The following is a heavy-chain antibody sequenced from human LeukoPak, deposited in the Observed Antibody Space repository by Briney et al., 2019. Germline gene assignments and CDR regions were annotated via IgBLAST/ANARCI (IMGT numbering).Heavy chain of an antibody. CDR1: GFTFSSYG. Sequence: GGSLRLSCAASGFTFSSYGMHWVRQAPSKGLEWVAVISYDGSNKYYADSVKGRFTISRDNSKNTLYLQMNSLRAEDTAVYYCAKDLVWFGELLYSSPVYYYGMDVWGKGTTVTVSS. J-gene: IGHJ6*04. CDR2: ISYDGSNK. D-gene: IGHD3-10*01. CDR3: AKDLVWFGELLYSSPVYYYGMDV. V-gene: IGHV3-30*18.